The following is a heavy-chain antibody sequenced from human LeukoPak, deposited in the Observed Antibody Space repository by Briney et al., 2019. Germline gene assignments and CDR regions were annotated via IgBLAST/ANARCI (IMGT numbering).Heavy chain of an antibody. D-gene: IGHD4-17*01. J-gene: IGHJ4*02. Sequence: PGGSLRLSCAASGFTFSDYYMSWIRQAPGKGLEWVSYISSSSSYTNYADSVKGRFTISRDNAKNSLYLQMNSLRAEDTAVYYCASWDYGDHDGFDYWGQGTLVTVSS. CDR2: ISSSSSYT. CDR1: GFTFSDYY. CDR3: ASWDYGDHDGFDY. V-gene: IGHV3-11*06.